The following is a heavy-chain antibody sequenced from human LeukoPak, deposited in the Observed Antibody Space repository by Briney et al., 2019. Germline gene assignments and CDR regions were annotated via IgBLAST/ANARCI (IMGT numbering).Heavy chain of an antibody. CDR2: MDPNSGNT. CDR3: ASKRGYSGYDEFDY. CDR1: GYTFTSYD. D-gene: IGHD5-12*01. J-gene: IGHJ4*02. Sequence: ASVKVSCKASGYTFTSYDINWVRQATGQGPEWMGWMDPNSGNTGYAQKFQGRVTMTRNTSISTAYMELSSLRSEDTAVYYCASKRGYSGYDEFDYWGQGTLVTVSS. V-gene: IGHV1-8*01.